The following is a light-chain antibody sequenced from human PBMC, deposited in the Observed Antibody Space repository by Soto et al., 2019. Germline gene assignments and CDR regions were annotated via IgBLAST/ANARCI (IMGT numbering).Light chain of an antibody. V-gene: IGKV3-15*01. J-gene: IGKJ1*01. CDR1: QSVSSN. Sequence: EIVMTQSPVTLSVSPGARAPLSCRAGQSVSSNLAWYQQKPGQAPRLLIYGASTRATGIPARFSGSGSGTEFTLTISSLQSEDFAVYYCQQYNNWPRTFGQGTKVDIK. CDR3: QQYNNWPRT. CDR2: GAS.